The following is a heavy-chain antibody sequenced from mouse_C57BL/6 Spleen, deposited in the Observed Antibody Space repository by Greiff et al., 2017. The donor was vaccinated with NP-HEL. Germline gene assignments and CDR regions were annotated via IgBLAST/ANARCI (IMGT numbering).Heavy chain of an antibody. CDR3: ARNGYSLYFDV. CDR2: IHPNSGST. D-gene: IGHD2-3*01. V-gene: IGHV1-64*01. CDR1: GYTFTSYW. J-gene: IGHJ1*03. Sequence: VQLQQPGAELVKPGASVKLSCKASGYTFTSYWMHWVKQRPGQGLEWIGMIHPNSGSTNYNEKFKSKATLTVDKSSSTAYMQLSSLTSEDSAVYYCARNGYSLYFDVWGTGTTVTVSS.